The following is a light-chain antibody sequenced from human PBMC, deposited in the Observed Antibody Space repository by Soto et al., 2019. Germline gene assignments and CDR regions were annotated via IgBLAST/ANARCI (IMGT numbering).Light chain of an antibody. CDR1: SRNVGTYDL. Sequence: QSALTQPASASSSPGQSLTISCTGTSRNVGTYDLVSWYQHHPDKAPKLIIYEGTKRPSGISSRFSGSKSGNTASLTISGLQAEDDADYYCCSFAVGAALVFGGGTKVTVL. J-gene: IGLJ2*01. CDR2: EGT. V-gene: IGLV2-23*01. CDR3: CSFAVGAALV.